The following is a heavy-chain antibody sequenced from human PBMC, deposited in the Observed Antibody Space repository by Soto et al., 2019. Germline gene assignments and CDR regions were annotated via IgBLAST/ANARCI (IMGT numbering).Heavy chain of an antibody. CDR2: INPSGGST. J-gene: IGHJ5*02. Sequence: ASVKVSCKASGYTFTSYYMHWVRQAPGQGLEWMGIINPSGGSTSYAQKFQGRVTMTRDTSTSTVYMELSSLRSEDTAVYYCARASRRSSLTNNWFDPWGQGTLVTVSS. CDR1: GYTFTSYY. V-gene: IGHV1-46*01. D-gene: IGHD6-6*01. CDR3: ARASRRSSLTNNWFDP.